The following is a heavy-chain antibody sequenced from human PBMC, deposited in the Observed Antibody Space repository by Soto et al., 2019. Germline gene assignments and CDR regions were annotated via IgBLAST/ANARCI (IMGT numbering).Heavy chain of an antibody. CDR1: GFTFSNAW. CDR3: TTERSWGIAVAGTFVY. Sequence: GGSLRLSCAASGFTFSNAWMSWVRQAPGKGLEWVGRIKSKTDGGTTDYAAPVKGRFTISRDDSKNTLYLQMNSLKTEDTAEYYCTTERSWGIAVAGTFVYGGQGTLVTVSS. J-gene: IGHJ4*02. CDR2: IKSKTDGGTT. V-gene: IGHV3-15*01. D-gene: IGHD6-19*01.